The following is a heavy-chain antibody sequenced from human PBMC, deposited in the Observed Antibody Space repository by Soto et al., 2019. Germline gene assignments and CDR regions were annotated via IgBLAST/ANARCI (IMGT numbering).Heavy chain of an antibody. CDR3: TGEVASGY. CDR2: ISRDGRTT. CDR1: GFTVSSYG. Sequence: QVQLEESGGGVVQPGRSLRLSCAVSGFTVSSYGMHWVRQAPGKGLEWVAVISRDGRTTFYADSVKGRFTISKDNSRNTLFLEMNSLRDDDMAVYYCTGEVASGYWGQGTLVTVSP. V-gene: IGHV3-30*03. D-gene: IGHD2-8*02. J-gene: IGHJ4*02.